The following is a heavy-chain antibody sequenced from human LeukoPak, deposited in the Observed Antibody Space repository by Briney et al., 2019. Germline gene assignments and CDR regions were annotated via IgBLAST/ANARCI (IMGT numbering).Heavy chain of an antibody. D-gene: IGHD3-10*01. Sequence: GRSLRLSCEASGFTFSSYGMHWVRQAPGKGLEWVTVISYDGSNKYYADSVKGRFTISRDNSKSALYLQMNSLRAEDTAVYYCTKEGYYGSGSFPDSWGQGTLVTVSS. V-gene: IGHV3-30*18. CDR3: TKEGYYGSGSFPDS. CDR2: ISYDGSNK. J-gene: IGHJ4*02. CDR1: GFTFSSYG.